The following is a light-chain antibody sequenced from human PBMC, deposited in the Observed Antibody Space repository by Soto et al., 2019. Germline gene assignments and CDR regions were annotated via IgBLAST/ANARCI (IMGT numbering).Light chain of an antibody. V-gene: IGLV2-11*01. CDR3: CSHADTYTVV. J-gene: IGLJ2*01. CDR1: SSDIGSYNR. Sequence: QSALTQPRSVSGSPGQSVTISCTGTSSDIGSYNRVSWFQQPPGEAPKLIIYDVTKRPSGVPDRFSGSKSGNTASLTISGLQAEDEADYHCCSHADTYTVVFGGGTKVTVL. CDR2: DVT.